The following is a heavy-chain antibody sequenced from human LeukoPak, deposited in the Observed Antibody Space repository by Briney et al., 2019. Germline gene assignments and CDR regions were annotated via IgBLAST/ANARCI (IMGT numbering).Heavy chain of an antibody. D-gene: IGHD6-13*01. Sequence: SETLSLTCAVYGGSFSGYYWSWIRQPPGKGLEWIGEINHSGSTNYNPSLKSRVTISVDTSKNQFSLKLSSVTAADTAVYYCARAIAAAGTGPFAFDYWGQGTLVTVSS. J-gene: IGHJ4*02. CDR3: ARAIAAAGTGPFAFDY. CDR1: GGSFSGYY. CDR2: INHSGST. V-gene: IGHV4-34*01.